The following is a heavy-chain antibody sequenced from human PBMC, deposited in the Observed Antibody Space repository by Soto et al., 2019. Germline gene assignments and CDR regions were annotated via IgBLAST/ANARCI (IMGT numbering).Heavy chain of an antibody. Sequence: EVQLVESGGGLVQPGGSLRLSCVASGFTFSSNWMHWVHRVPGRGLVWVSRINTDGSEIDYADSVKGRFTMSRDNAKNTLYLQMNSLRAEDTAVYYCARDGEGFWGQGTLVTVSS. D-gene: IGHD2-21*01. CDR3: ARDGEGF. J-gene: IGHJ4*02. V-gene: IGHV3-74*01. CDR2: INTDGSEI. CDR1: GFTFSSNW.